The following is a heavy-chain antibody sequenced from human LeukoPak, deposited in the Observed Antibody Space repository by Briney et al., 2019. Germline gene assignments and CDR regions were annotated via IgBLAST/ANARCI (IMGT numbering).Heavy chain of an antibody. V-gene: IGHV4-59*08. Sequence: SETLSITCTVSGGSISSYYWSWIRQPPGKGLEWIAYISDIGSINYNPSLKSRVTISLDTSKNQFSLKLSSVTAADTAVYYCAGHHPRNTVDFWGQGTTVTVSS. CDR3: AGHHPRNTVDF. J-gene: IGHJ6*02. CDR1: GGSISSYY. D-gene: IGHD2-8*02. CDR2: ISDIGSI.